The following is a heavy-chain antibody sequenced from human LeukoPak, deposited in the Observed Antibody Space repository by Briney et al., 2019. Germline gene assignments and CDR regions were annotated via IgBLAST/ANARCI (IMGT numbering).Heavy chain of an antibody. CDR3: ARDRRLGQKAALDYGSGSYYEGGY. J-gene: IGHJ4*02. Sequence: GGSLRLSCAASGFTVSSNYMSWVRQAPGKGLEWVSVIYSGGSTYYADSVKGGFTISRDNSKNTPYLQMNSLRAEDTAVYYCARDRRLGQKAALDYGSGSYYEGGYWGQGTLVTVSS. CDR2: IYSGGST. D-gene: IGHD3-10*01. CDR1: GFTVSSNY. V-gene: IGHV3-66*01.